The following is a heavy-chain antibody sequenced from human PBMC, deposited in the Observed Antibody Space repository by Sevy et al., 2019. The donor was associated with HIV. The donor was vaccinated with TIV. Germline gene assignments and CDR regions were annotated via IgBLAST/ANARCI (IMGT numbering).Heavy chain of an antibody. J-gene: IGHJ6*02. V-gene: IGHV4-34*01. CDR1: VGSFSGYY. D-gene: IGHD3-10*01. Sequence: SETLSLTCAVYVGSFSGYYWSWIRQPPGKGLEWIGEINHSGSTNYNPSLKSRVTISVDTSKNQFSLKLSSVTAADTAVYYCARERFGGYYYYGMDVWGQGTTVTVSS. CDR3: ARERFGGYYYYGMDV. CDR2: INHSGST.